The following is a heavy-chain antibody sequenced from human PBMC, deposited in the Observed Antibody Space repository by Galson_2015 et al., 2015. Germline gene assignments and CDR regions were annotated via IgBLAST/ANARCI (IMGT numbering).Heavy chain of an antibody. CDR2: IRNNANSYAT. CDR3: TRLYCTSTSCYASDAFDI. J-gene: IGHJ3*02. CDR1: GFTFSGYA. V-gene: IGHV3-73*01. D-gene: IGHD2-2*01. Sequence: SLRLSCAASGFTFSGYAMHWVRQASGKGLEWVGRIRNNANSYATAYAATVKGRFTILRDDSKNTAYLQMNSLKPEDTAVYYCTRLYCTSTSCYASDAFDIWGQGTMVTVSS.